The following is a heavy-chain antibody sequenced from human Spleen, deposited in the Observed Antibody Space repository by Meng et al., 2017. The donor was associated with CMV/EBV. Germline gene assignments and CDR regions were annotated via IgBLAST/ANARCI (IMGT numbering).Heavy chain of an antibody. Sequence: SVSSANYYWSWIRQPPGKGLEWVGYIYYTGSTNHNASLKSRVTMSVDTAKNQFSLKLSSVTAADTAVYYCARGAGIVVTPGAIFDYWGQGRLVTVSS. CDR2: IYYTGST. D-gene: IGHD2-2*01. CDR1: SVSSANYY. V-gene: IGHV4-61*01. J-gene: IGHJ4*02. CDR3: ARGAGIVVTPGAIFDY.